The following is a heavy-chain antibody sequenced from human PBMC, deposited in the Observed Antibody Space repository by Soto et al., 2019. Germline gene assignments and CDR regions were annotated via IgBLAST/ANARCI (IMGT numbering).Heavy chain of an antibody. CDR2: IIPMFGTA. J-gene: IGHJ4*02. V-gene: IGHV1-69*12. Sequence: QVQLVQSGAEVKKPESSVKVSCKAPGGTFSTYAISWVRQAPGQGLEWMGGIIPMFGTANYAQRFQDRVTTNADDSTNTVHMDLSGLRSDDTAVYFCANGIRRWLRRINNGYSGWGQGTLVTVSS. D-gene: IGHD5-12*01. CDR1: GGTFSTYA. CDR3: ANGIRRWLRRINNGYSG.